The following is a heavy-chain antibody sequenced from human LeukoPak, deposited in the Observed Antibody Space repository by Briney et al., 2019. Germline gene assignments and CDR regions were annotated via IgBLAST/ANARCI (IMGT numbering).Heavy chain of an antibody. V-gene: IGHV4-59*08. J-gene: IGHJ4*02. CDR2: VYSSGST. CDR1: GVSINSYY. D-gene: IGHD6-19*01. Sequence: PSETLSLTCTLSGVSINSYYWSWIRQPPGKGLEWIGYVYSSGSTTYNPSLKSRVTISVDRSKNQFSLKLSSVTAADTAVYYCAGEVAGGFRFDFWGQGTQVTVSS. CDR3: AGEVAGGFRFDF.